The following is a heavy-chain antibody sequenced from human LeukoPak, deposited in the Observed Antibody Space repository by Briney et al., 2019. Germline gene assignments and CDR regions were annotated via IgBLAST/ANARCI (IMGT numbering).Heavy chain of an antibody. D-gene: IGHD6-13*01. J-gene: IGHJ4*02. Sequence: GGSLRLSCAASGFTFSSYGMHWVRQAPGKGLEWVAVISDDGSNKYYGDSVKGRFTISRDNSKNTLYLQMNNLRAEDTAVYYCAKDRGYSSSWYVFGYWGQGTLVTVSS. CDR2: ISDDGSNK. CDR1: GFTFSSYG. V-gene: IGHV3-30*18. CDR3: AKDRGYSSSWYVFGY.